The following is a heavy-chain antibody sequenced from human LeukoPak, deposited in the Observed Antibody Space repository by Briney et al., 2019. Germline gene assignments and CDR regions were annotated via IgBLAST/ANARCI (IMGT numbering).Heavy chain of an antibody. CDR2: IYSGGTT. Sequence: PGGSLRLSCAASGFTVSSNYMSWVRQAPGKGLEWVSVIYSGGTTYYADSVKGQFTISRDNSKNTLYLQMNSLRAEDTAVYYCARDEQWPAIGSYFDYWGQGTLVTVSS. D-gene: IGHD6-19*01. CDR3: ARDEQWPAIGSYFDY. CDR1: GFTVSSNY. V-gene: IGHV3-53*01. J-gene: IGHJ4*02.